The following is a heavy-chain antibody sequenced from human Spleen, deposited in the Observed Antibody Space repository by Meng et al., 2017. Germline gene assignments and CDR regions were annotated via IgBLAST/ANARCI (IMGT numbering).Heavy chain of an antibody. CDR2: ISWEAATT. V-gene: IGHV3-43*01. D-gene: IGHD3-22*01. J-gene: IGHJ3*02. Sequence: GGSLRLSCAASGFTFDDYTMHWVRQAPGKGLEGVSLISWEAATTYYADSVKGRFTISRDNSKNSLYLQMNSLRTEDTAMYYCVKDSRNYYDSSGSAFDIWGQGTMVTVSS. CDR3: VKDSRNYYDSSGSAFDI. CDR1: GFTFDDYT.